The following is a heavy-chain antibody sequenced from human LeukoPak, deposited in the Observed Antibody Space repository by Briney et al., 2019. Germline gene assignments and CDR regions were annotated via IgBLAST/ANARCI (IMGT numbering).Heavy chain of an antibody. CDR2: INHSGST. Sequence: SQTLSLTCTVSGGSISSGGYYWSWIRQPPGKGLEWIGEINHSGSTNYNPSLKSRVTISVDTSKNQFSLKLSSVTAADTAVYYCASSIGGNSGVFYFDYWGQGTLVTVSS. V-gene: IGHV4-30-2*01. CDR3: ASSIGGNSGVFYFDY. J-gene: IGHJ4*02. D-gene: IGHD4-23*01. CDR1: GGSISSGGYY.